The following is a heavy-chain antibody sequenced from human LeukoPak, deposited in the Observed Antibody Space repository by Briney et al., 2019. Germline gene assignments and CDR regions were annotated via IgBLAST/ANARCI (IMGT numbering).Heavy chain of an antibody. CDR3: ARAYGGLIDY. Sequence: GGSLRLSCAASGFTFSNYGMQWVRQAPGKGLEWVAIISFDGRDKQYADSVKGRFTISKDNSKNTLYLQMNSLSGDDTSMYFCARAYGGLIDYWGQGTLVTVSS. CDR2: ISFDGRDK. V-gene: IGHV3-30*03. CDR1: GFTFSNYG. D-gene: IGHD3-16*01. J-gene: IGHJ4*02.